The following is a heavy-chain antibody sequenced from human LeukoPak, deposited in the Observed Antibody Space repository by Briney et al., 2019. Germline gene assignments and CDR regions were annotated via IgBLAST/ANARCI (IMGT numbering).Heavy chain of an antibody. J-gene: IGHJ3*01. CDR1: GFTFSHYA. V-gene: IGHV3-64*02. CDR2: ISSDGDST. Sequence: GESLRLSCFASGFTFSHYAMHWVRQAPGKVLEYVSVISSDGDSTSYADSVKDRFIISRDNSKSTLYLQMGSLTAEDLAVYFCVRGPQPYGDSGGRGFDFWGQGTMVTVSS. CDR3: VRGPQPYGDSGGRGFDF. D-gene: IGHD4-17*01.